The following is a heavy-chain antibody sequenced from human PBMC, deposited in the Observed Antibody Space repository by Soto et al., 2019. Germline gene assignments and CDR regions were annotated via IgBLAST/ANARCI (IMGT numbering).Heavy chain of an antibody. J-gene: IGHJ4*02. CDR1: GFTFSSYS. CDR2: ISSSGSFI. Sequence: EVQLVESGGGLVKPGGSLRLSCAASGFTFSSYSMNWVRQAPGKGLEWVSSISSSGSFIDYADSVKGRFTISRDNAKNSLYLQMNILRAEDTAVYYCTSHSDYCDSTSCYNYWGQGTLVTVSS. V-gene: IGHV3-21*01. D-gene: IGHD2-2*02. CDR3: TSHSDYCDSTSCYNY.